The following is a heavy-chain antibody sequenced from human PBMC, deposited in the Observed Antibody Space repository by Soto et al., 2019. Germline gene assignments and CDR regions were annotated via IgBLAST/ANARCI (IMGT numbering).Heavy chain of an antibody. CDR2: ISSTGDDI. V-gene: IGHV3-48*02. Sequence: VQLMESGGGLVYPGASLRLSCETSGFSFRDHSMNWVRQAPGKGLQWVSYISSTGDDIHYADSVKGRFTVSRDNAKNALFLQMNSLRDDDSAIYYCARLPKGSVVTVWGQGTLVTVSS. J-gene: IGHJ4*02. CDR3: ARLPKGSVVTV. CDR1: GFSFRDHS. D-gene: IGHD2-21*02.